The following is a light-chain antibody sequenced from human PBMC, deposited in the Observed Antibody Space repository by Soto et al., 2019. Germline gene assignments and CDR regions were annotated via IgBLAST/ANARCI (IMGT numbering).Light chain of an antibody. CDR2: DVS. J-gene: IGLJ1*01. V-gene: IGLV2-14*01. Sequence: QSALTQPASVSGSPGQSITISCTGTSSDVGGYNYVSWYQQHPGKAPKLMIDDVSNRPSGVSNRFSGSKSGNTASLTISGLQAEDEADYYCSSYTSSSTLHVFGTGTKLTVL. CDR1: SSDVGGYNY. CDR3: SSYTSSSTLHV.